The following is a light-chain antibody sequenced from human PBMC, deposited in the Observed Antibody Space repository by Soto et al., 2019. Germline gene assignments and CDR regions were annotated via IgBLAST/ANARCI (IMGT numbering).Light chain of an antibody. CDR1: NSDVGTYNL. CDR3: RSYAGTTPRSV. Sequence: QSALTQPASVSGSPGHSITISCTGANSDVGTYNLVSWYQQHPGNAPKVIIYEVSKRPSGVSIRFSGSKSANTASLTISGLQAVDEADYYCRSYAGTTPRSVFGTGPKVTVL. V-gene: IGLV2-23*02. CDR2: EVS. J-gene: IGLJ1*01.